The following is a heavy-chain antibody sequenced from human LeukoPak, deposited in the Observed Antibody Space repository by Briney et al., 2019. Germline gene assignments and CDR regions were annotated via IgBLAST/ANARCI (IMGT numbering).Heavy chain of an antibody. CDR1: GYSFTGYF. Sequence: ASVKVSCKASGYSFTGYFIHWVRQAPGQGLEWMGWISAYNGNTNYAQKLQGRVTMTTDTSTSTAYMELRSLRSDDTAVYYCARGGSIAALNDAFDIWGQGTMVTVSS. CDR2: ISAYNGNT. D-gene: IGHD6-6*01. CDR3: ARGGSIAALNDAFDI. V-gene: IGHV1-18*04. J-gene: IGHJ3*02.